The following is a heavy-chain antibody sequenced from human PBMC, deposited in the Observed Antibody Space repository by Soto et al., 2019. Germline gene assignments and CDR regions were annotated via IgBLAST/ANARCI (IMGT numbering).Heavy chain of an antibody. V-gene: IGHV6-1*01. J-gene: IGHJ4*02. Sequence: PSQTLSLTCAISGDSVSSNSAAWNWIRQSPSRGLEWLGRTYYRSKWYNGYAVSVKGRITINPDTSKNQFSLQLNSVTPEDTAVYYCARWTETPVAGNFDYWGQGTLVTVSS. CDR3: ARWTETPVAGNFDY. CDR2: TYYRSKWYN. CDR1: GDSVSSNSAA. D-gene: IGHD6-19*01.